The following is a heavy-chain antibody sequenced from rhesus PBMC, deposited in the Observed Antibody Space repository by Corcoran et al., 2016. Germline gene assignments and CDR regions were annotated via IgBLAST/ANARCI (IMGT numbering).Heavy chain of an antibody. Sequence: QVQLQESGPGLVKPSETLSLTCAVSGYSISSGYGWSWIRQPPGKGLEWIGYIGGSGGRTNYHPSLKSRVTISKDTSKNQFSLKLVAVTAADTAVYYCARLLDSGYYTYYGLDSSGQGVVVTVSS. J-gene: IGHJ6*01. V-gene: IGHV4-127*01. CDR1: GYSISSGYG. CDR3: ARLLDSGYYTYYGLDS. D-gene: IGHD3-28*01. CDR2: IGGSGGRT.